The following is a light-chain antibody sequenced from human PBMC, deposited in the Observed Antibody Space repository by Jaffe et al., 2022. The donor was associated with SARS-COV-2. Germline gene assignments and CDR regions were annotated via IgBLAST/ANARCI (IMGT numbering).Light chain of an antibody. CDR1: QSISNY. CDR3: QQGYSTPRT. CDR2: GAS. J-gene: IGKJ2*01. Sequence: DIQMTQSPSSLSASVGDRVTITCRASQSISNYLNWYQQKPGKAPKLLVYGASGLQSGVPSRFSGSGSGTDFTLTINSLQPEDFAAYYCQQGYSTPRTFGQGTNLEIK. V-gene: IGKV1-39*01.